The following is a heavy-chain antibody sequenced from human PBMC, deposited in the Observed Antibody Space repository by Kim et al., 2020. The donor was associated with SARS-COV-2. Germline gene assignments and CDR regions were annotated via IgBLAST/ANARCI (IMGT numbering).Heavy chain of an antibody. D-gene: IGHD6-13*01. Sequence: TLSLTCAVSGGSLSSSNWWSWVRQPPGKGLVWIGEIYHSGSANYNPSLTSRVTISVDKSKNQFSLKLSSVTAADTAVYYCARGSSSSAGYYYGMDVWGQGTTVAVSS. CDR3: ARGSSSSAGYYYGMDV. V-gene: IGHV4-4*02. J-gene: IGHJ6*02. CDR2: IYHSGSA. CDR1: GGSLSSSNW.